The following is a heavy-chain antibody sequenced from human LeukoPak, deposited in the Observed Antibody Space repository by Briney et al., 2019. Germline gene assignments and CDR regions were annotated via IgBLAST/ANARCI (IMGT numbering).Heavy chain of an antibody. CDR1: GGTFNSYA. D-gene: IGHD6-19*01. J-gene: IGHJ4*02. CDR2: IIPIFGTA. V-gene: IGHV1-69*06. Sequence: GASVKVSCKASGGTFNSYAISWVRQAPGQGLEWMGGIIPIFGTANYAQKFQGRVTITADKSTSTAYMELSSLRSEDTGVYYCASSRGYSSGWSRGYFDYWGQGNLVTVSS. CDR3: ASSRGYSSGWSRGYFDY.